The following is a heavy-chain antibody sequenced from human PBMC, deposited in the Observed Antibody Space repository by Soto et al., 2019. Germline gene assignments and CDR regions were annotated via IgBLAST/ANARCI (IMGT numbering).Heavy chain of an antibody. J-gene: IGHJ5*02. V-gene: IGHV1-69*13. CDR1: GGSFSSYV. Sequence: SVKVSCKASGGSFSSYVISWVRQAPGQGLEWMGGTTPLFGTASYAQKFQGRVTITADESTSTAYMELSSLRFEDTAVYYCARDIMIRGVIFTNWLDPWGQGTLVTVSS. CDR3: ARDIMIRGVIFTNWLDP. CDR2: TTPLFGTA. D-gene: IGHD3-10*01.